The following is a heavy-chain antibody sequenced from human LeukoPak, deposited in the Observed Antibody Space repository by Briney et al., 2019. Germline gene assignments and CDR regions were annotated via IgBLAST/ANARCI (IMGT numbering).Heavy chain of an antibody. CDR1: GFTFSSYW. V-gene: IGHV3-74*01. CDR2: IASDGSST. CDR3: ARGRPHGNDY. Sequence: GGSLRLSCAASGFTFSSYWMNWVRRAPGKGLVWVSRIASDGSSTTYADSVKGRFSIFRDNAKNTLYLQMNSLRVEDTAVYYCARGRPHGNDYWGQGTLVTVSS. D-gene: IGHD4-23*01. J-gene: IGHJ4*02.